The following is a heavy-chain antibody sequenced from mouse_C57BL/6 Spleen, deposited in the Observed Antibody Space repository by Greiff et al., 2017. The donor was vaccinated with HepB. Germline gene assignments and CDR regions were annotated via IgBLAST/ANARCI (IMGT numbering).Heavy chain of an antibody. D-gene: IGHD1-1*01. CDR1: GFTFSSYA. J-gene: IGHJ3*01. CDR2: ISDGGSYT. V-gene: IGHV5-4*01. CDR3: ARDSDYGSSSWFAY. Sequence: DVKLVESGGGLVKPGGSLKLSCAASGFTFSSYAMSWVRQTPEKRLEWVATISDGGSYTYYPDNVKGRFTISRDNAKNNLYLQMSHLKSEDTAMYYCARDSDYGSSSWFAYWGQGTLVTVSA.